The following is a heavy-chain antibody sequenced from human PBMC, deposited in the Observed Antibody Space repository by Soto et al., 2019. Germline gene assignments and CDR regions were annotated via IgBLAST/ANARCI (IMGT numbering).Heavy chain of an antibody. CDR1: GFTFSSYA. CDR2: ITGSGGRT. CDR3: VAQPRFGDLSPDYYGMDV. J-gene: IGHJ6*02. D-gene: IGHD3-10*01. Sequence: GGSLRLSCAASGFTFSSYAMSWVRQAPGKGLEWVSAITGSGGRTYYADSVKGRFTISRDNSKNTLFLQMNSLRAEDTAVYYCVAQPRFGDLSPDYYGMDVWGQGATVTVSS. V-gene: IGHV3-23*01.